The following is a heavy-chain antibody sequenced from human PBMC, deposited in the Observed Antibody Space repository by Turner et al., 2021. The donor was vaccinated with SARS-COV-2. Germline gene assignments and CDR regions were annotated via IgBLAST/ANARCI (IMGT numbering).Heavy chain of an antibody. CDR3: ARGRGYCSSTSCYTNDAFDI. CDR2: IGTAGDP. D-gene: IGHD2-2*02. Sequence: EVQLVVPGGGLVQPGGSLILSCAASGFTFSSSDMHWVRQATGKGLEWVSGIGTAGDPYYPGSVKGRFTISRENAKNSLYLQMNSLRAGDTAVYYCARGRGYCSSTSCYTNDAFDIWGQGTMVTISS. CDR1: GFTFSSSD. V-gene: IGHV3-13*05. J-gene: IGHJ3*02.